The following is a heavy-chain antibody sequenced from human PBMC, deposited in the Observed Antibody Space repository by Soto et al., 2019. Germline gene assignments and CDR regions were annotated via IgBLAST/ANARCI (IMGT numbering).Heavy chain of an antibody. D-gene: IGHD3-10*01. CDR3: ATDLTVFRGVIFRPGDKYYMDV. CDR1: GYTLTELS. J-gene: IGHJ6*03. CDR2: FDPEDGET. V-gene: IGHV1-24*01. Sequence: ASVKVSCKVSGYTLTELSIHWVRQAPGKGLEWMGSFDPEDGETIYAQKFQGRVTMTEDTSTDTAYMELSSLRSEDTAVYYCATDLTVFRGVIFRPGDKYYMDVWGKGTTVTVSS.